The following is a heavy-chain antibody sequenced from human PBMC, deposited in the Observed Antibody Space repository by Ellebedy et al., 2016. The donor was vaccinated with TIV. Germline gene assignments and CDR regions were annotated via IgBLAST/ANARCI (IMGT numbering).Heavy chain of an antibody. Sequence: SLKISCAASGFTFDDYAMHWVRQAPGRGLEWVSGITWNSRTITYADSVRGRFTISRDNAKNSVYLQMNNLRSDDSALYYCAKVGHTSGDLDPWGQGALAAVSS. D-gene: IGHD6-25*01. CDR1: GFTFDDYA. J-gene: IGHJ5*02. CDR3: AKVGHTSGDLDP. V-gene: IGHV3-9*01. CDR2: ITWNSRTI.